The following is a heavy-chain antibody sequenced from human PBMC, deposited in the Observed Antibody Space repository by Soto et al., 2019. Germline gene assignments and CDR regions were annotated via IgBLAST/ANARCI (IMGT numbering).Heavy chain of an antibody. V-gene: IGHV3-7*01. Sequence: GGDLRHSCAASGFTFSSYSMNWVRQAPGKGLEWVANINQDGSEKYYVDSVKGRFTISRDNAKNSLYLQVNSLRAEDTAVYYCARDIILRSFDLLPSGDPSQHYWCQGSLFTVS. D-gene: IGHD3-9*01. CDR3: ARDIILRSFDLLPSGDPSQHY. CDR1: GFTFSSYS. J-gene: IGHJ4*02. CDR2: INQDGSEK.